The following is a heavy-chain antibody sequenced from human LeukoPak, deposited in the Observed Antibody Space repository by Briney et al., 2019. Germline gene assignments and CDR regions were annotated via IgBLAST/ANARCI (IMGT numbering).Heavy chain of an antibody. D-gene: IGHD2-21*02. J-gene: IGHJ4*02. V-gene: IGHV6-1*01. CDR3: ARAPNCGGDCYSDY. CDR2: TYYRSKWYN. Sequence: SQTLSLTCAISGDSVSSNSVAWNWIRQSPSRGLEWLGRTYYRSKWYNAYAVSVKSRITINPGTSKNQFSLKLNSVTAADTAVYYCARAPNCGGDCYSDYWGQGTLVTVSS. CDR1: GDSVSSNSVA.